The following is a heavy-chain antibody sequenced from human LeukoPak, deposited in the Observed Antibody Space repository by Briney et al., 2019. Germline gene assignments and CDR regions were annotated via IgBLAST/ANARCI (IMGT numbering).Heavy chain of an antibody. V-gene: IGHV4-30-4*01. J-gene: IGHJ5*02. CDR1: GGSISSSDYY. CDR3: ARPYYYDSRIDP. CDR2: MYYSGST. Sequence: SRTLSLTCTVSGGSISSSDYYWSWIRQPPGKGLEWIAYMYYSGSTYYSPSLKSRVTMSADTSKNQLSLKLSSVTAADTAVYYCARPYYYDSRIDPWGQGILVTVSS. D-gene: IGHD3-22*01.